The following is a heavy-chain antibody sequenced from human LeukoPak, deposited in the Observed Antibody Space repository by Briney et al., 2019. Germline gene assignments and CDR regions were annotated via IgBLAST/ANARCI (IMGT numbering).Heavy chain of an antibody. CDR1: GFTFSSYW. D-gene: IGHD1-26*01. Sequence: GGSLRLSCAASGFTFSSYWMHWVRQAPGKGLVWVSRINSDGSSTSYADSVKGRFTISRDNAKNTLYLQMNSLRAEDTAVYYCARGSGNYYNRLDYWGQGTLVTVSS. V-gene: IGHV3-74*01. J-gene: IGHJ4*02. CDR2: INSDGSST. CDR3: ARGSGNYYNRLDY.